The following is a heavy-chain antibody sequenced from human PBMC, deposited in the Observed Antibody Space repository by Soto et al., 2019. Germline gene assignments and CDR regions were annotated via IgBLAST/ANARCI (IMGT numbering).Heavy chain of an antibody. J-gene: IGHJ4*02. V-gene: IGHV4-31*03. CDR1: RGSISSGGFY. Sequence: SETLSLTCTVSRGSISSGGFYWSWIRQSPGKGLEWIGFIYADGNSYYNPSLKSRANISLDTSKNKFSLKISSVTVADTAVYYCARDGRTSGYYLDYWGQGPPVTGSS. CDR2: IYADGNS. CDR3: ARDGRTSGYYLDY. D-gene: IGHD3-22*01.